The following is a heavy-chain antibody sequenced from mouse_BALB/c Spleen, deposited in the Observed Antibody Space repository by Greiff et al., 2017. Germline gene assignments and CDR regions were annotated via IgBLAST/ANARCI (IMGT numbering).Heavy chain of an antibody. D-gene: IGHD2-1*01. J-gene: IGHJ4*01. CDR2: IYPGSGST. V-gene: IGHV1-81*01. CDR3: ARRGLYGNSYAMDY. CDR1: GYTFTDYV. Sequence: QVQLQQSGPELVKPGASVKMSCKASGYTFTDYVISWVKQRTGQGLEWIGEIYPGSGSTYYNEKFKGKATLTADKSSNTAYMQLSSLTSEDSAVYFCARRGLYGNSYAMDYWGQGTSVTVSS.